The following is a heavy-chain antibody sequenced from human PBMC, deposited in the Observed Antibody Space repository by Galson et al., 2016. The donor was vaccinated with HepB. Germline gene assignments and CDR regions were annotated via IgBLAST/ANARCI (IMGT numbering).Heavy chain of an antibody. V-gene: IGHV3-15*01. Sequence: SLRLSCAGSGFTFSNYAMTWVRQAPGKGLEWVGRIKSKTHGGTTDYAAPVKGRFTISRDDSRNTLYLQMNSLKTEDTAVYYCTTGEDGYGYWGQGTLVTVSS. CDR2: IKSKTHGGTT. J-gene: IGHJ4*02. CDR1: GFTFSNYA. CDR3: TTGEDGYGY. D-gene: IGHD5-24*01.